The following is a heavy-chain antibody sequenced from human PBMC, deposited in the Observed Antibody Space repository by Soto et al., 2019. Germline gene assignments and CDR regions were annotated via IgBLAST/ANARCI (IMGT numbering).Heavy chain of an antibody. Sequence: GGSLRLSCAASGFTFSSYAMGSFRQAPGKGLEWVSAISGSGGSTYYADSVKGRFTISRDNSKNTLYLQMNSLRAEDTAVYYCAKSERIMITFGGVIGMAFDYWGQGTLVTVSS. CDR2: ISGSGGST. CDR1: GFTFSSYA. V-gene: IGHV3-23*01. CDR3: AKSERIMITFGGVIGMAFDY. J-gene: IGHJ4*02. D-gene: IGHD3-16*02.